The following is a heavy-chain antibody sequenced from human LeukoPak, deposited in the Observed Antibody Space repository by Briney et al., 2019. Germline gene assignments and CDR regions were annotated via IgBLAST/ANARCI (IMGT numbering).Heavy chain of an antibody. CDR3: ARGPSGYHNT. Sequence: GGSLRLSCAASGFTFDDYAMHWVRQAPGKGLEWVSGISWNSGSIGYADSVKGRFTISRDNAKNSLYLQMNSLRAEDTAVYYCARGPSGYHNTGGQGTLVTVSS. V-gene: IGHV3-9*01. D-gene: IGHD5-12*01. J-gene: IGHJ4*02. CDR1: GFTFDDYA. CDR2: ISWNSGSI.